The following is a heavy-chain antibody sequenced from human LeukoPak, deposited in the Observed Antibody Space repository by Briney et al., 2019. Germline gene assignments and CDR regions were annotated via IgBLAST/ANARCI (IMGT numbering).Heavy chain of an antibody. CDR3: ARVSRDFYSNYYYYYGMDV. CDR1: GFTFRSFW. V-gene: IGHV3-7*01. J-gene: IGHJ6*02. CDR2: IKFDGTAT. D-gene: IGHD4-11*01. Sequence: GGSLRLSCSGFGFTFRSFWMGWVRQAPGKGLEWVANIKFDGTATNYVDSVRGRFTISRDNAKNSVHLQMNSLRAEDTAVYYCARVSRDFYSNYYYYYGMDVWGQGTTVTVSS.